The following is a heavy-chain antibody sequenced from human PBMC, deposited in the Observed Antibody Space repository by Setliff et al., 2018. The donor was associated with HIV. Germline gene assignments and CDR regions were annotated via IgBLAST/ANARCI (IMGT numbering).Heavy chain of an antibody. CDR3: ASAGAWQRNALDI. D-gene: IGHD5-12*01. J-gene: IGHJ3*02. Sequence: ASVKVSCKPPGYSFTNHYMHWVRQAPGQGLEWMGVINPTGGSTRNTQKFQGRVAMTRDTSASTVYMELSSLRSEDTAVYYCASAGAWQRNALDIWGQGTMVTVSS. CDR1: GYSFTNHY. CDR2: INPTGGST. V-gene: IGHV1-46*01.